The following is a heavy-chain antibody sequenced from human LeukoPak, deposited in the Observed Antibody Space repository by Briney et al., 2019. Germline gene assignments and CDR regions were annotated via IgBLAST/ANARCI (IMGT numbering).Heavy chain of an antibody. D-gene: IGHD3-10*01. V-gene: IGHV1-8*01. CDR1: GYTFTSYD. CDR3: AGGAGTMVPFDP. J-gene: IGHJ5*02. CDR2: MNPNSGNT. Sequence: ASVKVSCKASGYTFTSYDINWVRQATGQGLEWMGWMNPNSGNTGYAQKFQGRVTMTRDMSTNTVYMELSSLRSEDTAVYYCAGGAGTMVPFDPWGQGTLVTVSS.